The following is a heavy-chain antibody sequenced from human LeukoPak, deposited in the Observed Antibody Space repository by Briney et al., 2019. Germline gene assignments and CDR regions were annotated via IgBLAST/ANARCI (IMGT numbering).Heavy chain of an antibody. CDR1: GGSISSYY. CDR2: IYTTGST. Sequence: SETLSLTCTVSGGSISSYYWSWIRQPAGKGLEWIGRIYTTGSTNYSPSLKSRVTMSVDTSKNQFSLKLSSVTAADTAVYYCARDVKSRRRQWFGELSVYYYYMDVWGKGTTVTISS. J-gene: IGHJ6*03. D-gene: IGHD3-10*01. CDR3: ARDVKSRRRQWFGELSVYYYYMDV. V-gene: IGHV4-4*07.